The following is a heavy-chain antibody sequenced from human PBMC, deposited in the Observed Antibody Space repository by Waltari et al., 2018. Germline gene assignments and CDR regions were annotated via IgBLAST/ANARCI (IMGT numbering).Heavy chain of an antibody. CDR2: IGSDLNT. V-gene: IGHV3-23*01. CDR1: GFPFSGNA. Sequence: EVELLESGGGLVQPGGSLSLSGTTSGFPFSGNAMGWVRQAPGKGLECVSGIGSDLNTHYADSVKGRFTISRDNSKNTLYLQMNSLRAEDTALYYCVKDIFRWAFDIWGQGTMVTVSS. CDR3: VKDIFRWAFDI. D-gene: IGHD3-9*01. J-gene: IGHJ3*02.